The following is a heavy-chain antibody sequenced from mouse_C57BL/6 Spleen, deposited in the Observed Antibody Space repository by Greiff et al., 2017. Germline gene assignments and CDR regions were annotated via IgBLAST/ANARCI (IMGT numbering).Heavy chain of an antibody. CDR3: ARSNYYGSSPYYYAMDY. J-gene: IGHJ4*01. CDR1: GYTFTSYW. Sequence: VKLKQPGAELVRPGSSVKLSCKASGYTFTSYWMHWVKQRPIQGLEWIGNIDPSDSETHYNQKFKDKATLTVDKSSSTAYMQLSSLTSEDSAVYYCARSNYYGSSPYYYAMDYWGQGTSVTVSS. CDR2: IDPSDSET. D-gene: IGHD1-1*01. V-gene: IGHV1-52*01.